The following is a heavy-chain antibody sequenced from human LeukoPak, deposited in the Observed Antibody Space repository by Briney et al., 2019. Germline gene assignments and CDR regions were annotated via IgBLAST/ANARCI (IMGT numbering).Heavy chain of an antibody. V-gene: IGHV4-34*01. J-gene: IGHJ2*01. D-gene: IGHD4-23*01. CDR1: GGSFSGYY. CDR2: INHSGST. Sequence: SETLSLTCAVYGGSFSGYYWSWIRQPPGKGLEWIGEINHSGSTYYNPSLKSRVTISVDRSKNQFSLKLSSVTAADTAVYYCARDRLSVTPRYFDLWGRGTLVTVSS. CDR3: ARDRLSVTPRYFDL.